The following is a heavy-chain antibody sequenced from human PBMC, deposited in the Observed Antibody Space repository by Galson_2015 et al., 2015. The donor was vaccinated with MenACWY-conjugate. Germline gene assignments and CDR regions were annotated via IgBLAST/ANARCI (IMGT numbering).Heavy chain of an antibody. J-gene: IGHJ4*02. Sequence: PALVKTTPTLALTCTFSGFSLSTSGVGVGWVRQAPGKALEWLAVIYWDDVKRYNPSLRSRLTITKYPSENKVVLTMINMDLVDTGTYYCAHSQGPNNIWDGGCLDHLGQGIPVTVSS. V-gene: IGHV2-5*02. CDR1: GFSLSTSGVG. CDR3: AHSQGPNNIWDGGCLDH. D-gene: IGHD1/OR15-1a*01. CDR2: IYWDDVK.